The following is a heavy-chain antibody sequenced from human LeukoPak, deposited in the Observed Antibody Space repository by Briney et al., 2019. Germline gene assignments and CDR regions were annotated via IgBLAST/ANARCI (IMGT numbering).Heavy chain of an antibody. CDR1: GFTFSTYGRNA. V-gene: IGHV3-30*01. CDR3: ARDRDGSGSYFTYWFDP. CDR2: PSYGGSVK. J-gene: IGHJ5*02. Sequence: GSLRLSCAASGFTFSTYGRNAMHWLRQVPGKGLEWVAVPSYGGSVKMYADSVKGRFTISRDNSKNVLYLEMNSLRVDDTAVYYCARDRDGSGSYFTYWFDPWGQGTLVTVSS. D-gene: IGHD3-10*01.